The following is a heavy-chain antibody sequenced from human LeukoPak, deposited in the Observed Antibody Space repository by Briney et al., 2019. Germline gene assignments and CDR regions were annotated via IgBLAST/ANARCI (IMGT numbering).Heavy chain of an antibody. CDR1: GGSIGTSY. V-gene: IGHV4-59*12. D-gene: IGHD1-26*01. CDR3: AREPSGSLSFDY. Sequence: PSETLSLTCTVSGGSIGTSYWSWIRQPPGKGLEWIGYIYYNGRTDSNSSLKSRVTTSVDTSKNQFSLKLSSVTAADTAVYYCAREPSGSLSFDYWGQGTLVTVSS. J-gene: IGHJ4*02. CDR2: IYYNGRT.